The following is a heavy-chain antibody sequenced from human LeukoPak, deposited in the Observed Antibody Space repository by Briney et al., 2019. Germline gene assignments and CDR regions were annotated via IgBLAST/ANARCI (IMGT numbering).Heavy chain of an antibody. J-gene: IGHJ4*02. V-gene: IGHV1-8*03. CDR3: AILDSSTSRLPFDY. CDR2: MNPNSGNT. CDR1: GYTFTSYD. Sequence: ASVKVSCKASGYTFTSYDINWVRQATGQGLEWMGWMNPNSGNTGYAQKFQGRVTITRNTSISTAYMELSSLRSEDTAVYYCAILDSSTSRLPFDYWGQGTLVTVSS. D-gene: IGHD2-2*01.